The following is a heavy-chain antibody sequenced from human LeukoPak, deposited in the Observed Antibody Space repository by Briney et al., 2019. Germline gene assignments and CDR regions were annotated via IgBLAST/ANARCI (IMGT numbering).Heavy chain of an antibody. D-gene: IGHD2-2*02. Sequence: SQTLSLTCTVSGGSISSGDYYWSWIRQPPGKGLEWIGYIYYGGSTYYNPSLKSRVTISVDTSKNQFSLKLSSVTAADTAVYYCARLLGGYCSSTSCYTGPANWFDPWGQGTLVTVSS. CDR1: GGSISSGDYY. V-gene: IGHV4-30-4*01. CDR2: IYYGGST. CDR3: ARLLGGYCSSTSCYTGPANWFDP. J-gene: IGHJ5*02.